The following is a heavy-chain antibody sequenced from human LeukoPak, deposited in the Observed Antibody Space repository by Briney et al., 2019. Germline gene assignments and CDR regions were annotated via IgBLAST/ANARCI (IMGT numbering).Heavy chain of an antibody. CDR3: ARVPPSDTPFDY. CDR1: GGSISSGGYY. CDR2: IYYSGST. Sequence: SQTLSLTCTVSGGSISSGGYYWSWIRQHPGKGLEWIGYIYYSGSTYYNPSLKSRVTISVDTSKNQFSLKLSSVTAADTAVYYRARVPPSDTPFDYWGQGTLVTVSS. V-gene: IGHV4-31*03. J-gene: IGHJ4*02.